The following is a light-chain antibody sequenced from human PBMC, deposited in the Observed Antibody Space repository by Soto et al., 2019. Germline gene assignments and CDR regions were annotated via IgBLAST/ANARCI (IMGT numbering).Light chain of an antibody. CDR2: DAS. Sequence: EIVLTQSPVTLFLSPGERATLSCRASQNVDMFLAWYQQKPGQAPRLLIYDASNRATGTPARFSGSGSGTDLTLTISSLEPEDFAAYSCQQRRDWPLTFGQGTRLGIK. CDR1: QNVDMF. CDR3: QQRRDWPLT. V-gene: IGKV3-11*01. J-gene: IGKJ5*01.